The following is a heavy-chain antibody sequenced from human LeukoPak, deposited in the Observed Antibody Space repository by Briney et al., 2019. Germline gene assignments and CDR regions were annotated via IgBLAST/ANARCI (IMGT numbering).Heavy chain of an antibody. CDR2: IYPGDSDT. D-gene: IGHD3-22*01. V-gene: IGHV5-51*01. J-gene: IGHJ4*02. CDR1: GYSFNTYW. Sequence: GESLKIYCEGSGYSFNTYWIGWVRQMPGKGLEWKGIIYPGDSDTRYSPSFQGRDTISADKSISTAYLQWSSLKTSDTAMYYCARRYHDYSGYSRQFDYWGQGTLVTVSS. CDR3: ARRYHDYSGYSRQFDY.